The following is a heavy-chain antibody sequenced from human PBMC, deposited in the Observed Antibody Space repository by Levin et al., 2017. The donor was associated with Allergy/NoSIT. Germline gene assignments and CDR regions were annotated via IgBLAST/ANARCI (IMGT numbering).Heavy chain of an antibody. CDR3: ARGPYNWNYGWFDP. CDR2: INHSGST. Sequence: SETLSLTCAVYGGSFSGYYWSWIRQPPGKGLEWIGEINHSGSTNYNPSLKSRVTISVDTSKNQFSLKLSSVTAADTAVYYCARGPYNWNYGWFDPWGQGTLVTVSS. CDR1: GGSFSGYY. D-gene: IGHD1-7*01. V-gene: IGHV4-34*01. J-gene: IGHJ5*02.